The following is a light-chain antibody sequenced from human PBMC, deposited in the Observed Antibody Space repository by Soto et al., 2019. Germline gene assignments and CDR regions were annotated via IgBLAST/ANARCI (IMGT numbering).Light chain of an antibody. CDR3: LLAYSGARV. Sequence: QTVVTQEPSLTVSPGGTVTLTCGSSTGAVTSGHYPYWFQQKPGQAPRTLIYDTNNKHSWTPARFSGSLLGGKAALTLSGAQAEDEAEYYCLLAYSGARVFGGGTKVTVL. V-gene: IGLV7-46*01. CDR1: TGAVTSGHY. J-gene: IGLJ3*02. CDR2: DTN.